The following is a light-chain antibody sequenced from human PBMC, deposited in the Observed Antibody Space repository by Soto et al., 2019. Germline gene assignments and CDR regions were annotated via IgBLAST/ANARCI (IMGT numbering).Light chain of an antibody. CDR3: QQYDASPPT. J-gene: IGKJ3*01. Sequence: IVMIQSPSTLAWSPVERATLSRRASQSLHTNSLAWYQQKPGQTPRLLIYAASTRDTDIPDRFNGSGSGTDFALTISRLEPEDFPAYFSQQYDASPPTSAPGTKVDIK. CDR2: AAS. CDR1: QSLHTNS. V-gene: IGKV3-20*01.